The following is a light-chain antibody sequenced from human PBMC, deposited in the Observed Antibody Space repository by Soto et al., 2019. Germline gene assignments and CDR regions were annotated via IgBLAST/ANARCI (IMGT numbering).Light chain of an antibody. CDR3: TSYTSSTNLFV. V-gene: IGLV2-14*01. CDR1: SSDVGGYDY. Sequence: QSVLTQPASVSGSPGQSITISCTGTSSDVGGYDYVSWYRQRPGKVPKLLIYEVTNRPSGVSDRFSGSKSGNTASLTISGLQAEDEADYYCTSYTSSTNLFVFGTGTKVTVL. CDR2: EVT. J-gene: IGLJ1*01.